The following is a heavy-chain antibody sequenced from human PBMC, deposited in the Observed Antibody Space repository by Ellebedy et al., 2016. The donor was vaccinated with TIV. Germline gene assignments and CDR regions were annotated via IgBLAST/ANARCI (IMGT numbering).Heavy chain of an antibody. D-gene: IGHD3-3*01. J-gene: IGHJ4*02. Sequence: MPSETLSLTCTVSGGPISSGGYYWSWIRQHPGKGLEWIGYISYSWSTYFNPSLMSRVTISVDTSQNQFSLRLSSVTAADTVVYYCARARYDFWSGYLIDYWGQGTQVTVSS. CDR2: ISYSWST. CDR3: ARARYDFWSGYLIDY. CDR1: GGPISSGGYY. V-gene: IGHV4-31*03.